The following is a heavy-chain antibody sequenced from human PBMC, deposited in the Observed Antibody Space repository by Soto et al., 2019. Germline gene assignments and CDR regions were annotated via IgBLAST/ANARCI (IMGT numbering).Heavy chain of an antibody. V-gene: IGHV1-2*04. CDR3: ARDPRSNIAAAGTAY. D-gene: IGHD6-13*01. CDR1: GYTFTDYY. J-gene: IGHJ1*01. Sequence: GASVKVSCKASGYTFTDYYLHWVRQAPGQGLEWMGWINPNSGGTHYAQKFQGWVTMTRDTSITTAYMELNRLTSDDTAVYYCARDPRSNIAAAGTAYWGQGTLVTVSS. CDR2: INPNSGGT.